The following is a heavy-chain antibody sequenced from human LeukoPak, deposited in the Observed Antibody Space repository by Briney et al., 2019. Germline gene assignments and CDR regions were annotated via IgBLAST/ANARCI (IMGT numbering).Heavy chain of an antibody. D-gene: IGHD2/OR15-2a*01. J-gene: IGHJ4*02. CDR3: ARVLQKVYTYEEY. CDR1: GFSLSSTGVG. Sequence: SAPTLVKPTQTLTLTCTFSGFSLSSTGVGLGWIRQPPGKALEWLALIYWDDDKRYSTPLKNRLTITKDTSKNQVVLTMTNMDPVDTATYYCARVLQKVYTYEEYWGQGTLVTVPS. V-gene: IGHV2-5*02. CDR2: IYWDDDK.